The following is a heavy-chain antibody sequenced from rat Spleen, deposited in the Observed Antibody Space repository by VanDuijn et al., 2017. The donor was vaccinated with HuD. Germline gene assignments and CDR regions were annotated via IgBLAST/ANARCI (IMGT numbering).Heavy chain of an antibody. CDR1: GFTFGVYG. V-gene: IGHV5-19*01. CDR3: TRGYDGTYYYVNWFAY. Sequence: EVQLVESGGGLVQPGRSLKLSCVASGFTFGVYGMHWIRQAPTKGLEWVASITNSGGSTYYRDSVKGRFTISRDNAKSTLYLQMNSLRSEDTATYYCTRGYDGTYYYVNWFAYWGQGTLVTVSS. D-gene: IGHD1-12*02. CDR2: ITNSGGST. J-gene: IGHJ3*01.